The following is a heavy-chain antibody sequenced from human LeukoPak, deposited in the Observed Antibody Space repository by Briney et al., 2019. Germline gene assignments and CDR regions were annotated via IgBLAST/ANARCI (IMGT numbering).Heavy chain of an antibody. Sequence: GGSLRLSCGASGFTFISYGMHWVRQAPGKGLEWVAFIRYDGNNKYQPDSVKGRFTISRDNAKNSLYLHMNSLRAEDTAVYYCAREGQQWLGQGSNFDYWGQGTLVTVSS. CDR2: IRYDGNNK. V-gene: IGHV3-30*02. CDR1: GFTFISYG. J-gene: IGHJ4*02. CDR3: AREGQQWLGQGSNFDY. D-gene: IGHD6-19*01.